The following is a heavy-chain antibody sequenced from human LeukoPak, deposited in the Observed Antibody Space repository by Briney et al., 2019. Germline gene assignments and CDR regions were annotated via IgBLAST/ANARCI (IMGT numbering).Heavy chain of an antibody. CDR1: GFTFSNYG. V-gene: IGHV3-30*02. CDR2: IRYGGNVQ. D-gene: IGHD1-26*01. J-gene: IGHJ3*02. CDR3: ARGENSGRGAFDI. Sequence: GGSLRLSCAASGFTFSNYGMHWVRQSPGKGLEWVAFIRYGGNVQVYADSVKGRFTISRDNAKNSLYLQMNSLRAEDTAVYYCARGENSGRGAFDIWGQGTMVTVSS.